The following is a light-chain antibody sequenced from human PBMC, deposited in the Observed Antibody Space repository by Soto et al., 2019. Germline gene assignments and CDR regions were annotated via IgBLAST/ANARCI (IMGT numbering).Light chain of an antibody. Sequence: QSVLTQPPSVSGAPGQRVTISCTGSSSNIGAGYDVHWYQQLPGTVPKLLIYGNTNRPSGVPDRFSGSKSGTSASLAITGLQAEHEADYYCQSYDSSLSGWVFGGGTKLTVL. V-gene: IGLV1-40*01. J-gene: IGLJ3*02. CDR3: QSYDSSLSGWV. CDR1: SSNIGAGYD. CDR2: GNT.